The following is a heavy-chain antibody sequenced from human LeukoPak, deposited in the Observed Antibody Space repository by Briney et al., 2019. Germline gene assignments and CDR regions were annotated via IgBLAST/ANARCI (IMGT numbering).Heavy chain of an antibody. CDR3: AKGLRSGTHYNPFDR. CDR1: ACTFEDYT. D-gene: IGHD3-10*01. CDR2: ISGKGDNT. V-gene: IGHV3-43*02. J-gene: IGHJ4*02. Sequence: PGASLRLSCAASACTFEDYTMHWVRQPPGKGLEWVSHISGKGDNTYYADSVKSRFTISRDNNRISLYLQMSSLRTEDTALYYCAKGLRSGTHYNPFDRWGQGTLVTVSS.